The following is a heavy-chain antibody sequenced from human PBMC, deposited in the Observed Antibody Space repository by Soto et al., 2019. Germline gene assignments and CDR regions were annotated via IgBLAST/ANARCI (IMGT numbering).Heavy chain of an antibody. Sequence: QVQLQESGPGLVKPSQTLSLTCTVSGGFIGSGGYYWSWIRQHPGKGLEWIGYIYYSGSTYYNPXPTXXXTISLAPSKDXXSXQXXSVTAADTAVYYGARGRGYSGYESEPKLLLGWFDPWGQGTLVPVSS. CDR2: IYYSGST. CDR3: ARGRGYSGYESEPKLLLGWFDP. J-gene: IGHJ5*02. CDR1: GGFIGSGGYY. D-gene: IGHD5-12*01. V-gene: IGHV4-31*01.